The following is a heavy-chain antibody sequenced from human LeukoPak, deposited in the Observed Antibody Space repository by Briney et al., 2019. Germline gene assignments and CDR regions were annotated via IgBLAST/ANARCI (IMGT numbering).Heavy chain of an antibody. J-gene: IGHJ5*02. CDR3: ARDPDIVLMVSPPGALLHNWFDP. CDR1: GHTFTSYA. D-gene: IGHD2-8*01. V-gene: IGHV1-3*01. Sequence: ASVKVSCKASGHTFTSYAMHWVRQAPGQRLEWMGWINAGNGNTKYSQKFQGRVTITRDTSASTAYMELSSLRSEDTAVYYCARDPDIVLMVSPPGALLHNWFDPWGQGTLVTVSS. CDR2: INAGNGNT.